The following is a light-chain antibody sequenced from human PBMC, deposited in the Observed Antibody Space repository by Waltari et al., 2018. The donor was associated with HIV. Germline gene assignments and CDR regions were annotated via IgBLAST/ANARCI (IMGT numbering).Light chain of an antibody. V-gene: IGLV2-14*01. CDR1: NSDIGYYNY. CDR3: SSLTNSATLSVL. CDR2: EVS. Sequence: QFALTQPASVSGSPGQSITVSCTGTNSDIGYYNYVSWYQQHPGKAPKLIIYEVSTRPSGFSNRFSGSKSGNTASLTISGLQAEDEADYFCSSLTNSATLSVLFGGGTKLTVL. J-gene: IGLJ3*02.